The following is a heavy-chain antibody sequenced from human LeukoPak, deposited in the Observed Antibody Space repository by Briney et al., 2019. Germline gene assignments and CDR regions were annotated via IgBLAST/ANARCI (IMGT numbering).Heavy chain of an antibody. V-gene: IGHV3-21*01. CDR3: ARAITGARSYAFDI. CDR2: ISSSSSYI. CDR1: GFTFSSYS. J-gene: IGHJ3*02. D-gene: IGHD7-27*01. Sequence: PGGSLRLSCAASGFTFSSYSMNWVRQAPGKGLEWVSSISSSSSYIYYADPVKGRFTISRDNAKNSLYLQMNSLRAEDTAVYYCARAITGARSYAFDIWGQGTMVTVSS.